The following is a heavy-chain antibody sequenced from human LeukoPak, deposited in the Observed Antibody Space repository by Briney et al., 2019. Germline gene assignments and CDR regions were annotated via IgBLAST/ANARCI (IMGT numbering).Heavy chain of an antibody. J-gene: IGHJ4*02. V-gene: IGHV3-23*01. D-gene: IGHD3/OR15-3a*01. Sequence: PGGSLRLSCAAFGFTLHSCATSWVRQAPGKGPEWVAIISASGGRTYHADSVQGRFIISRDTSDNTVYLHMNSLRAEDTAVYYCAKQRPYYDFWGPFDYWGQGIPVLVPS. CDR1: GFTLHSCA. CDR3: AKQRPYYDFWGPFDY. CDR2: ISASGGRT.